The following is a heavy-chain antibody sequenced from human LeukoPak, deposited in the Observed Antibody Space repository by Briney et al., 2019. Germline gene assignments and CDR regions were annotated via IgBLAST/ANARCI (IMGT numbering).Heavy chain of an antibody. CDR1: GFTFSDYY. CDR3: ARGYTNYPFDY. D-gene: IGHD2-8*01. V-gene: IGHV3-11*01. Sequence: GGSLRLSCAASGFTFSDYYMSWIRQAPGKGLEWISYISSSGSAIYYTDSVKGRFTISRDNAKNSLYLQMNSLRAEDTAVYYCARGYTNYPFDYWGQGTLVTVSS. J-gene: IGHJ4*02. CDR2: ISSSGSAI.